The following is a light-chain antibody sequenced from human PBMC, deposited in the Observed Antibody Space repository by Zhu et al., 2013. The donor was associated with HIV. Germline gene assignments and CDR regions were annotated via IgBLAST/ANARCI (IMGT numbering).Light chain of an antibody. CDR1: QAISSN. Sequence: IQMTQSPSALSASVGDRITITCRASQAISSNLNWYQQKPGKAPKLLIYGASTLDVGVSSRFSGSGSGTEFTLTITSLEPEDVATYYCQKYYSVPWTFGPRDQGGSQT. V-gene: IGKV1-27*01. J-gene: IGKJ1*01. CDR2: GAS. CDR3: QKYYSVPWT.